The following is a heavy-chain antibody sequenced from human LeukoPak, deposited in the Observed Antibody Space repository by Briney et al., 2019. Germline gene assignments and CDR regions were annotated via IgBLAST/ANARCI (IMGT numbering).Heavy chain of an antibody. Sequence: GGSLRLSCAASGFTFSSYGMSWVRQAPGKGLEWVSGISGSGGSTFSADSVKGRFTISRDNSENTLSLQMNSLRADDTAVYYCAKEVDHRPTIIDYWGQGALVTVSS. D-gene: IGHD3-9*01. J-gene: IGHJ4*02. CDR3: AKEVDHRPTIIDY. V-gene: IGHV3-23*01. CDR2: ISGSGGST. CDR1: GFTFSSYG.